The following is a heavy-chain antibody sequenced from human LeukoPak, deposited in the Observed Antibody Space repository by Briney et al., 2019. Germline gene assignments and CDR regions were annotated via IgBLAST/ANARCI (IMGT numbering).Heavy chain of an antibody. CDR2: ISYDGSNK. J-gene: IGHJ3*02. Sequence: YPGRSLRLSCAASGFTFGSYGMHWVRQAPGKGLEWVAVISYDGSNKYYADSVKGRFTISRDNSKNTLYLQMNSLRAEDTAVYYCAKDYYYDSSGHRAFDIWGQGTMVTVSS. D-gene: IGHD3-22*01. V-gene: IGHV3-30*18. CDR1: GFTFGSYG. CDR3: AKDYYYDSSGHRAFDI.